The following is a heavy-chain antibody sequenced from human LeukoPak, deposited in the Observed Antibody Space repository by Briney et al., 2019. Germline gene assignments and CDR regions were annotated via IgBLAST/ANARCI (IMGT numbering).Heavy chain of an antibody. CDR2: INPNSGGT. CDR1: GYTFTGYY. V-gene: IGHV1-2*02. D-gene: IGHD6-13*01. J-gene: IGHJ4*02. Sequence: ASVKVSCKASGYTFTGYYMHWVRQAPGQGLEWMGWINPNSGGTNYAQKFQGRVTMTRDTSISTAYMELSRLRSDDTAVYYCARERSSSWYFEIIWGQGTLVTVSS. CDR3: ARERSSSWYFEII.